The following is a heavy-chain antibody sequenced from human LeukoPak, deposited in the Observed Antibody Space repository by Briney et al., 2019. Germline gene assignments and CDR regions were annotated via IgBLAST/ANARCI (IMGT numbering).Heavy chain of an antibody. Sequence: GGSLRLSCTGSGFTFRNYAVSWVRQASGKGLEWVSTISGDAADTFYANSVKGRFSISRDNFNNRVFLQLNSVTAGDTAMYYCARWFGEPPNFDFWGQGTLVTVSS. CDR3: ARWFGEPPNFDF. CDR2: ISGDAADT. V-gene: IGHV3-23*01. J-gene: IGHJ4*02. CDR1: GFTFRNYA. D-gene: IGHD3-10*01.